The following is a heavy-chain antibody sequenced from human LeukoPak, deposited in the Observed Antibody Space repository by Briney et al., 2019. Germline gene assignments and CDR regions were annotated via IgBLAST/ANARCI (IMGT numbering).Heavy chain of an antibody. D-gene: IGHD3-22*01. CDR2: ISYDGSYK. Sequence: PGGSLRLSCAASGFTFSSFGMHWVRQAPGKGLEWVAVISYDGSYKNYVDSVKGRFTTSRDISKNTLYLQMNSLRAEDTAVYYCAKRLGYYDSSEGYFDQWGQGTLVTVSS. CDR1: GFTFSSFG. CDR3: AKRLGYYDSSEGYFDQ. V-gene: IGHV3-30*18. J-gene: IGHJ4*02.